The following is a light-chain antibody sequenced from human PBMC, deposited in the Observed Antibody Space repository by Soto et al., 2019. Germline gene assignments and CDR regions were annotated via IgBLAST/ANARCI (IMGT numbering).Light chain of an antibody. CDR3: QHRGT. V-gene: IGKV3-15*01. CDR1: QSLSNN. Sequence: EMVLTQSPATLSVSPGERATLSCRASQSLSNNLAWYQQKPGQAPRLLIYGASTRATGIPARFSGSGSGTQFTLTISSLQSEDFAVYHCQHRGTFGQGNKEEIK. CDR2: GAS. J-gene: IGKJ1*01.